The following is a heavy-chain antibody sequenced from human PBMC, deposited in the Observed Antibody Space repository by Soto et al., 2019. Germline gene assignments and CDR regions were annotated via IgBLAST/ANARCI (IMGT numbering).Heavy chain of an antibody. J-gene: IGHJ6*03. D-gene: IGHD6-13*01. V-gene: IGHV4-34*01. CDR1: GGSFSGYY. CDR2: INHSGST. CDR3: ARGQQLAYYYYYMDV. Sequence: SETLSLTCAVYGGSFSGYYWSWIRQPPGKGLEWIGEINHSGSTNYNPSLKSRVPISVDTSKNQFSLKLSSVTAADTAVYYCARGQQLAYYYYYMDVWGKGTTVTVSS.